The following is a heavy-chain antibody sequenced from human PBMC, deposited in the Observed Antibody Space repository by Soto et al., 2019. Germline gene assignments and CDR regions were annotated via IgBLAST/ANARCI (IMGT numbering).Heavy chain of an antibody. Sequence: QLQLQESGPGLVKPSETLSLTCTVSGGSISSSSYYWGWIRQPPGKGLEWIGSIYYSGSTYYNPSLKSRVTIAVDTSKNQFSRKLSSVTAADTAVYYCARRRIAAAGKGDYYYMDVWGKGTTVTVSS. J-gene: IGHJ6*03. CDR3: ARRRIAAAGKGDYYYMDV. V-gene: IGHV4-39*01. D-gene: IGHD6-13*01. CDR1: GGSISSSSYY. CDR2: IYYSGST.